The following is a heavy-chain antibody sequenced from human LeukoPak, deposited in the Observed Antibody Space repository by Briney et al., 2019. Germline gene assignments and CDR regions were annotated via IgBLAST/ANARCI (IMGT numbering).Heavy chain of an antibody. J-gene: IGHJ3*02. D-gene: IGHD3-3*01. Sequence: PGGSLRLSCAASGFTFSSYWMHWVRHAPGKGLVWVSRINTDGRTTSYADSVKGRFTISRDNAKNTLYLQMNSLRAEDTAVYYCARDLGITIFGVVNPLDAFDIWGQGTMVTVSS. CDR1: GFTFSSYW. V-gene: IGHV3-74*01. CDR2: INTDGRTT. CDR3: ARDLGITIFGVVNPLDAFDI.